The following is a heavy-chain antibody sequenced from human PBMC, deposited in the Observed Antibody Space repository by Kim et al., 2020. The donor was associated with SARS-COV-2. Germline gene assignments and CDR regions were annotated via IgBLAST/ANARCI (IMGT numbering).Heavy chain of an antibody. Sequence: TPSLKSRVTISVDTSKNQFSLKLSSVTAADTAVYYCARRDSSGYRGDDYWGQGTLVTVSS. CDR3: ARRDSSGYRGDDY. D-gene: IGHD3-22*01. J-gene: IGHJ4*02. V-gene: IGHV4-39*01.